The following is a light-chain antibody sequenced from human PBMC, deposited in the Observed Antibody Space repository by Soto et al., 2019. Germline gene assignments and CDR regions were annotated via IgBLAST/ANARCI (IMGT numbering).Light chain of an antibody. J-gene: IGKJ4*01. CDR1: QSVSSS. CDR2: DAS. Sequence: EIVMTQSPATLSVSPGDRATLSCRASQSVSSSLAWYQQIPGQAPRLLIYDASTRATGIPARFGGSGSGTEFTLTISSLQSEDFAVYYCQQYINWPPLTFGGGTKVELK. V-gene: IGKV3-15*01. CDR3: QQYINWPPLT.